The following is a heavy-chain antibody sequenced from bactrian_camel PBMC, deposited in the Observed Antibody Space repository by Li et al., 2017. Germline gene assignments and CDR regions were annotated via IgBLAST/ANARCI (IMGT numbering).Heavy chain of an antibody. D-gene: IGHD1*01. CDR1: REISSRYC. CDR2: IDSDGIT. Sequence: HVQLVESGGGSVQAGGSLRLSCVASREISSRYCMAWFRQAPGNERAGVGSIDSDGITTYADSLKARFTISKDNDANLHLEMNSLKPEDTAMYYCAQDLYCNGVDTVGKADNPSGHGTQVTVSS. J-gene: IGHJ4*01. V-gene: IGHV3S53*01.